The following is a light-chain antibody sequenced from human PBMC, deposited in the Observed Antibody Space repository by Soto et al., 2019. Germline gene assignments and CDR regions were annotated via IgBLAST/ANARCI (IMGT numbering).Light chain of an antibody. CDR2: DAS. CDR3: QQRSNWPS. Sequence: EIVLKQSPATLSLSPGERATISSRASQSVSSYLAWYQQKPGQAPRLLIYDASNRATGIPARFSGSGSGTDFTLTISSLEPEDFAVYYCQQRSNWPSFGQGTRLEIK. V-gene: IGKV3-11*01. CDR1: QSVSSY. J-gene: IGKJ5*01.